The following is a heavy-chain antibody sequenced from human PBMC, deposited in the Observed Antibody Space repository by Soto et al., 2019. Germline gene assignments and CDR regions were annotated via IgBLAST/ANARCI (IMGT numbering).Heavy chain of an antibody. D-gene: IGHD1-1*01. CDR2: VYYSGST. Sequence: QLQLQESGPGLVKPSETLSLTCSVSGGSINTSDYYWGWIRQPPGKGLEWIGSVYYSGSTNYNPSLKSRVTISVDTSKNQFSLKLSSVTAADTAVYYCARRYGYSFDYWGQGTLVTVSS. CDR1: GGSINTSDYY. V-gene: IGHV4-39*07. CDR3: ARRYGYSFDY. J-gene: IGHJ4*02.